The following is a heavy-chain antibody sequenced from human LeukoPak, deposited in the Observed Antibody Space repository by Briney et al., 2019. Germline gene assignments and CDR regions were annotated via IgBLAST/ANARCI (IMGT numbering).Heavy chain of an antibody. D-gene: IGHD3-22*01. J-gene: IGHJ4*02. Sequence: PSETLSLTCIVSGDSISSSSFYWGWIRQPPGKELEWIGNIYYSATTHYNPSLKSRVTMSIDRTKNQFSLKLSSVTAADTAVYYCARRYYYDSSGYYYHLDYWGQGTLVTVSS. CDR1: GDSISSSSFY. CDR2: IYYSATT. V-gene: IGHV4-39*01. CDR3: ARRYYYDSSGYYYHLDY.